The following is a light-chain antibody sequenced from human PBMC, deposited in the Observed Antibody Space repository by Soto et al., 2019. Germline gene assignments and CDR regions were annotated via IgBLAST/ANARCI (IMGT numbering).Light chain of an antibody. CDR3: QQRSDWPPT. CDR1: QTIGHY. V-gene: IGKV3-11*01. J-gene: IGKJ1*01. Sequence: EIVLTQSPATLSLSPGERASISCRASQTIGHYLAWYQQKSGQAPRLLIYDAINRATGIPARFSASGSGTDFTLTISSLEAEDFAVYYCQQRSDWPPTFGQGTKV. CDR2: DAI.